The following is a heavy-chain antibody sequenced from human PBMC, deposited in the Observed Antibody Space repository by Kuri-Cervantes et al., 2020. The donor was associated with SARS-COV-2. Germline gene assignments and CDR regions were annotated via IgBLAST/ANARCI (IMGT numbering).Heavy chain of an antibody. Sequence: GGSLRLSCAASGFTFSSYWMSWVRQAPGKGLEWVANIKQDGSEKYYVDSVKGRFTISRDNSNNTLYLQMNSLRVEDTAMYYCARRESGSYFGFLDSWGQGILVTVS. V-gene: IGHV3-7*02. CDR3: ARRESGSYFGFLDS. CDR1: GFTFSSYW. J-gene: IGHJ4*02. D-gene: IGHD1-26*01. CDR2: IKQDGSEK.